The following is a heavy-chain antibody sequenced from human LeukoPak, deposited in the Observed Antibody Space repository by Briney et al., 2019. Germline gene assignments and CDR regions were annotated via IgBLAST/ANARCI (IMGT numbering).Heavy chain of an antibody. V-gene: IGHV1-18*01. Sequence: ASVKVSCKASGYTFTSYGISWVRQAPGQGLEWMGWISAYNGNTNYAQKLQGRVTMTRDMSTSTVYMELSSLRSEDTAVYYCARDDLYDFWSGYLLDYWGQGTLVTVSS. J-gene: IGHJ4*02. CDR2: ISAYNGNT. CDR3: ARDDLYDFWSGYLLDY. D-gene: IGHD3-3*01. CDR1: GYTFTSYG.